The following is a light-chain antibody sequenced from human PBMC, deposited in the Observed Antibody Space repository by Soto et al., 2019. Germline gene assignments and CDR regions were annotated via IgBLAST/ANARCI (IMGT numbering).Light chain of an antibody. J-gene: IGKJ1*01. CDR3: QQYNNWWT. V-gene: IGKV3-11*01. CDR2: DAS. CDR1: QSIRSY. Sequence: EIVWTQSPATLSLSPGDSATLSCRASQSIRSYLAWYQPKRGQAPSLLIHDASSRATGIPDRFSGSGSGTDFTLTIRRLEPEDFAVYYCQQYNNWWTVGQGTKWEIK.